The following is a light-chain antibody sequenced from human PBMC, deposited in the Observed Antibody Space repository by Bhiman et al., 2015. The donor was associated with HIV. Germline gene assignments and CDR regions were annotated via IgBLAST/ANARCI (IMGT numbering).Light chain of an antibody. CDR1: SSDVGGYNH. V-gene: IGLV2-14*03. CDR3: SSYTSTNTYV. Sequence: QSALIQPPSVSGSPGQSVTIFCTGTSSDVGGYNHVSWYQQHPGKAPKLMIYDVSNRPSGVSNRFSGSKSGNTASLTISGLQAEDEADYCCSSYTSTNTYVFGTGTKVTVL. CDR2: DVS. J-gene: IGLJ1*01.